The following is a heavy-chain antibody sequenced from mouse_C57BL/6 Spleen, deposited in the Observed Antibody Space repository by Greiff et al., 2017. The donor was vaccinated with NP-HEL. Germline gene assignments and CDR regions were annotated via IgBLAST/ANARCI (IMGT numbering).Heavy chain of an antibody. CDR3: ARAYGSSPAWFAY. D-gene: IGHD1-1*01. CDR1: GFTFSDYY. Sequence: DVKLVESEGGLVQPGSSMKLSCTASGFTFSDYYMAWVRQVPEKGLEWVANINYDGSSTYYLDSLKSRFIISRDNAKNILYLQMSSLKSEDTATYYCARAYGSSPAWFAYWGQGTLVTVSA. CDR2: INYDGSST. V-gene: IGHV5-16*01. J-gene: IGHJ3*01.